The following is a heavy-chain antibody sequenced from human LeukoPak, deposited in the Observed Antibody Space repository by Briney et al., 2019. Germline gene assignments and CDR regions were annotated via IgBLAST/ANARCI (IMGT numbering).Heavy chain of an antibody. CDR3: AKSYNYDFWSGYFDY. Sequence: GGSLRLSCAASGFTFSSYAMSWVCQAPGKGLEWVSAISGSGGSTYYADSVKGRFTISRDNSKNTLYLQMNSLRAEDTAVYYCAKSYNYDFWSGYFDYWGQGTLVTVSS. J-gene: IGHJ4*02. CDR2: ISGSGGST. V-gene: IGHV3-23*01. D-gene: IGHD3-3*01. CDR1: GFTFSSYA.